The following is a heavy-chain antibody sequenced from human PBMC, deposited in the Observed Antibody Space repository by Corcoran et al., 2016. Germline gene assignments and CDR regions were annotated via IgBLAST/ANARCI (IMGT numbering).Heavy chain of an antibody. CDR2: INSDGSST. V-gene: IGHV3-74*01. J-gene: IGHJ5*02. CDR1: GFTFSSYW. Sequence: EVQLVESGGGLVQPGGSLRLYCAASGFTFSSYWMHWVRQAPGKGLVWVSRINSDGSSTSYADSVKGRFTISRDNAKNTLYLQMHSLRAEDTAVYYGARRVVPAAARLGGWVDPWGQGTLFTVSS. D-gene: IGHD2-2*01. CDR3: ARRVVPAAARLGGWVDP.